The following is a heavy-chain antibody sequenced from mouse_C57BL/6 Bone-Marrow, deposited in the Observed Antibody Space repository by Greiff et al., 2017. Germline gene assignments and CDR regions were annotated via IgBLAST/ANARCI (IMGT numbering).Heavy chain of an antibody. CDR1: GFTFSSYA. V-gene: IGHV5-9-1*02. J-gene: IGHJ3*01. D-gene: IGHD1-1*01. CDR3: TRDGFLLFAY. CDR2: ISSGGDYI. Sequence: EVKLMESGEGLVKPGGSLKLSCAASGFTFSSYAMSWVRQTPEKRLEWVAYISSGGDYIYYADTVKGRFTISRDNARNTLYLQMSSLKSEDTAMYYCTRDGFLLFAYWGQGTLVTVSA.